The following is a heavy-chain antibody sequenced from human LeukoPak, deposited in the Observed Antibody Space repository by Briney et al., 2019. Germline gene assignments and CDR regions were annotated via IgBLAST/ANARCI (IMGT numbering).Heavy chain of an antibody. V-gene: IGHV4-30-2*01. J-gene: IGHJ5*02. CDR3: ASYSGYGGGYNWFDP. Sequence: PSQTLSLTCAVSGGSISSGGYSWSWIRQPPGKGLEWTGYIYHSGSTCYNPSLKSRVTISVDRSKNQFSLKLSSVTAADTAVYYCASYSGYGGGYNWFDPWGQGTLVTVSS. D-gene: IGHD5-12*01. CDR2: IYHSGST. CDR1: GGSISSGGYS.